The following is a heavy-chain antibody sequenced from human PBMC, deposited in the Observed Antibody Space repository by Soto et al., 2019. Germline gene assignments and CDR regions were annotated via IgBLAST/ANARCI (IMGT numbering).Heavy chain of an antibody. CDR1: GFTFSSYA. D-gene: IGHD6-13*01. CDR2: ISYDGSNK. V-gene: IGHV3-30*04. Sequence: GGSLRLSCAASGFTFSSYAMHWVRQAPGKGLEWVAVISYDGSNKYYAYSMKGRFTISRDTSKNTLYLQMNRLRAEDTAVYYCARGAGSSWYDYWGQGTLVTVSS. CDR3: ARGAGSSWYDY. J-gene: IGHJ4*02.